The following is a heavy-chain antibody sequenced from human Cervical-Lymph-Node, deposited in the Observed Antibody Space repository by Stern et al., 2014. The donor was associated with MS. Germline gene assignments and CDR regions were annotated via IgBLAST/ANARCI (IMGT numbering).Heavy chain of an antibody. CDR2: IHGSGTT. D-gene: IGHD3-9*01. V-gene: IGHV4-31*03. Sequence: QVQLQQSGPGLVRPSQTLSLTCSVSGGSISNGLYYWSWIRQHPGKGLEWVGSIHGSGTTRYNPALNRRVSISVDTSKTQYTLKVTSVTAAETALYYWARVADFDWSYDSWGQGILVTVSS. CDR3: ARVADFDWSYDS. J-gene: IGHJ4*02. CDR1: GGSISNGLYY.